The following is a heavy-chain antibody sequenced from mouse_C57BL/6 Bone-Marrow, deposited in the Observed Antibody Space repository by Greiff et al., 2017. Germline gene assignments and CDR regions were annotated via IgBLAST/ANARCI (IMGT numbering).Heavy chain of an antibody. CDR2: ISYDGSN. CDR1: GYSITSGYY. V-gene: IGHV3-6*01. J-gene: IGHJ2*01. CDR3: ARGLFDY. Sequence: DVKLVESGPGLVKPSQSLSLTCSVTGYSITSGYYWNWIRQFPGNKLEWMGYISYDGSNNYNPSLKNRISITRDTSKNQFFLKLNSVTTEDTATYYCARGLFDYWGQGTTLTVSS.